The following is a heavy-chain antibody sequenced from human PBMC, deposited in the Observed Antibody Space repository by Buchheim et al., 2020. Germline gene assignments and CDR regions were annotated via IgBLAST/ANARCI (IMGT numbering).Heavy chain of an antibody. Sequence: EVQLLESGGGLVQPGGSLRLSCAASGFTFSSYAMSWVRQAPGKGLEWVANIKQDGSEKYYVDSVKGRFTISRDNAKNSLYLQMNSLRAEDTAVYYCARDQVGATPAFDYWGQGTL. CDR2: IKQDGSEK. D-gene: IGHD1-26*01. CDR1: GFTFSSYA. V-gene: IGHV3-7*03. CDR3: ARDQVGATPAFDY. J-gene: IGHJ4*02.